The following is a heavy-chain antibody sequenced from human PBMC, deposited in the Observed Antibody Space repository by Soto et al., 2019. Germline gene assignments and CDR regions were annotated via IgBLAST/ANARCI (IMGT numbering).Heavy chain of an antibody. V-gene: IGHV4-31*03. D-gene: IGHD4-17*01. CDR2: IYYNGTT. CDR1: GGSIRSPNFS. CDR3: ARSNGDYGDY. Sequence: SETLSLTCTVIGGSIRSPNFSWSWIRQHPGKGPEWIGNIYYNGTTTYSPSLESRLTISLDPSKNQFSLTLKSVTAADTAVYYCARSNGDYGDYWSQGTLVTVSS. J-gene: IGHJ4*02.